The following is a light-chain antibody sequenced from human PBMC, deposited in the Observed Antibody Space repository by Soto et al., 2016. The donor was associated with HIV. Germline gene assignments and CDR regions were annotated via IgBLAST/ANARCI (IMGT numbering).Light chain of an antibody. Sequence: SYELTQSPSLSVSPGQTASITCSGNKLGDKYACWYQHKPGQSPVLVIYQDTKRPSGIPERFSGTNSGSTATLTISGAQAMDEADYYCQAWDSSTGVFGGGTKLTVL. CDR2: QDT. CDR1: KLGDKY. CDR3: QAWDSSTGV. J-gene: IGLJ2*01. V-gene: IGLV3-1*01.